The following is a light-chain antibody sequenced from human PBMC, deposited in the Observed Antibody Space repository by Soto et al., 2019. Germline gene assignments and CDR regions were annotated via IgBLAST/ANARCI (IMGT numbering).Light chain of an antibody. Sequence: EIVMTQSPATLSVSPGERATLSCRASQSVSGSYLAWYQQKPGQAPRLLIYDASDRATGIPARFSGSGSGTDFTLTISSLEPEDFAVYYCQQRGDWPLYTFGQGTKVDIK. J-gene: IGKJ2*01. CDR2: DAS. CDR3: QQRGDWPLYT. CDR1: QSVSGSY. V-gene: IGKV3D-20*02.